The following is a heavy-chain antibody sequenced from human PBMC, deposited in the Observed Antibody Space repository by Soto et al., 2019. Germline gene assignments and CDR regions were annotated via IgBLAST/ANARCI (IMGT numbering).Heavy chain of an antibody. CDR1: GGSISSGDYY. Sequence: PSETLSLTCTVSGGSISSGDYYWSWIRQPPGKGLEWIGYIYYSGSTYYNPSLKSRVTISVDTSKNQFSLKLSSVTAADTAVYYCARDSYYGSGSYDGWFDPWGQGTLVTVSS. J-gene: IGHJ5*02. V-gene: IGHV4-30-4*01. CDR2: IYYSGST. D-gene: IGHD3-10*01. CDR3: ARDSYYGSGSYDGWFDP.